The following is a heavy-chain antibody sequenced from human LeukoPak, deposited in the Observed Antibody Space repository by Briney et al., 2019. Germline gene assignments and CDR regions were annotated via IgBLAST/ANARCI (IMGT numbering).Heavy chain of an antibody. V-gene: IGHV4-61*02. CDR3: ARGRSYFDY. Sequence: PSETLSLTCSVSGGSISSGSYYWSWIRQPAGKGLEWIGRIYTSGSTTYNPSLKSRVTISFGSSKNQFSLKLSSVTAADTAVYYCARGRSYFDYWGQGTLVTVSS. CDR1: GGSISSGSYY. CDR2: IYTSGST. J-gene: IGHJ4*02.